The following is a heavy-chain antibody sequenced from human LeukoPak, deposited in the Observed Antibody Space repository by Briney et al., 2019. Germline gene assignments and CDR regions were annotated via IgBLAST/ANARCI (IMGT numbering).Heavy chain of an antibody. D-gene: IGHD3-10*01. V-gene: IGHV1-3*01. CDR2: INAGNGNT. CDR1: GYTFTSYA. CDR3: ARFYGSGSSTFDY. J-gene: IGHJ4*02. Sequence: ASVKVSCKASGYTFTSYAMHWVRQAPGQRLEWMGWINAGNGNTKYSQKFQGRVTMTRNTSISTAYMELSSLRSEDTAVYYCARFYGSGSSTFDYWGQGTLVTVSS.